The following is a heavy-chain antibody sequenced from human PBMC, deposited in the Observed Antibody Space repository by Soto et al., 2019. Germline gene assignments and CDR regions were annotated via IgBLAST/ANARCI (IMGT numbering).Heavy chain of an antibody. Sequence: WGSLRLSCAASGFPFSSYWMSWVRQAPGKGLEWVANIKQDGSEKYYVDSVKGRFTISRDNAKNSLYLQMNSLRAEDTAVYYCARDRGNSNRRFDYWGQGTLVTVSS. CDR2: IKQDGSEK. CDR3: ARDRGNSNRRFDY. J-gene: IGHJ4*02. D-gene: IGHD4-4*01. CDR1: GFPFSSYW. V-gene: IGHV3-7*01.